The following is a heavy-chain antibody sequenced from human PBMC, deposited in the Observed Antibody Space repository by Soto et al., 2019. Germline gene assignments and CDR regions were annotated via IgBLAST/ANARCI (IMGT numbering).Heavy chain of an antibody. Sequence: QVQLVQSGAEVKKPGSSVKVSCKASGGSFNNYAVTWVRQAPGQGLEWMGGIIPSSGTPNYAQRFQGRVTITADESTSTVSMELSSLRSEDTALYYCASSYVTSWYGDYWGQGTLVTFSS. V-gene: IGHV1-69*01. CDR3: ASSYVTSWYGDY. J-gene: IGHJ4*02. CDR2: IIPSSGTP. CDR1: GGSFNNYA. D-gene: IGHD6-13*01.